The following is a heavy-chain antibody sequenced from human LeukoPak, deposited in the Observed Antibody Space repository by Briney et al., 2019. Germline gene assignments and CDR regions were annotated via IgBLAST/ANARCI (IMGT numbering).Heavy chain of an antibody. D-gene: IGHD4-17*01. Sequence: HPGRSLRLSCTASGFTFSNYAMHWVRQAPGKGLEWVAVISYDGSNKYYADSVKGRFTISRDNSKNTLSLQMNSLRAEDTAVYYCARNRGDPSYFDYWGQGTLVTVSS. V-gene: IGHV3-30*03. J-gene: IGHJ4*02. CDR3: ARNRGDPSYFDY. CDR1: GFTFSNYA. CDR2: ISYDGSNK.